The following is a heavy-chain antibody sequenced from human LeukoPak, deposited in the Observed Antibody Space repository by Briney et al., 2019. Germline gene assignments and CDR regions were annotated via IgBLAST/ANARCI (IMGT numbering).Heavy chain of an antibody. CDR2: IIPIFGTA. CDR3: AREAVLEWLLYGPYYYYYYGMDV. J-gene: IGHJ6*02. D-gene: IGHD3-3*01. Sequence: SVKVSCKASGGTFSSYAISWVRQAPGQGLEWMGGIIPIFGTANYAQKLQGRVTMTTDTSTSIAYMELRSLRSDDTAAYYCAREAVLEWLLYGPYYYYYYGMDVWGQGTTVTVSS. CDR1: GGTFSSYA. V-gene: IGHV1-69*05.